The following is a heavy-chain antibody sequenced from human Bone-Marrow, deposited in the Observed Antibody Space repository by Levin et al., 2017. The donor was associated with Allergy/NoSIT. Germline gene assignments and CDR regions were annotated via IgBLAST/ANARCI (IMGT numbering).Heavy chain of an antibody. V-gene: IGHV3-21*01. CDR3: ASQRLRPPRVGWFDR. Sequence: PGGSLRLSCVGSGFNFSSYTMNWVRQAPGMGLEWVSSIAAGGGFIGYADSVDGRFSIFRDNTKNTLFLDMNSLRGEDTAVYSCASQRLRPPRVGWFDRWGQGTRVTVSS. D-gene: IGHD6-25*01. CDR2: IAAGGGFI. CDR1: GFNFSSYT. J-gene: IGHJ5*02.